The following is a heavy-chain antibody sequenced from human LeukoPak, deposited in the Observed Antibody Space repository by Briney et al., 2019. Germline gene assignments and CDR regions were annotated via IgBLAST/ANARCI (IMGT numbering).Heavy chain of an antibody. V-gene: IGHV3-11*04. J-gene: IGHJ3*02. Sequence: GGSLRLSCAASGFTFSDYYMSWIRQAPGKGLEWVSYISSSGSTIYYADSVKGRFTISRDNAKNSLYLQMNSLRAKDTAVYYCARDRRGAYYYDSSGYRWGFDIWGQGTMVTVSS. CDR3: ARDRRGAYYYDSSGYRWGFDI. D-gene: IGHD3-22*01. CDR2: ISSSGSTI. CDR1: GFTFSDYY.